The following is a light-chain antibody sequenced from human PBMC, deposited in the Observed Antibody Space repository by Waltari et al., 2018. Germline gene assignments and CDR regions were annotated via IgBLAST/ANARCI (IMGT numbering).Light chain of an antibody. CDR1: QSVSSY. CDR2: DAS. J-gene: IGKJ1*01. V-gene: IGKV3-11*01. Sequence: EIVLTQSPATLSLSPGERATLSCRASQSVSSYLAWYQQQPGQAPRLLIYDASNRATRIPARFSGSGSGTDFTLTISSLEPEDFAVYYCQQRSNWPPATFGQGTKVEIK. CDR3: QQRSNWPPAT.